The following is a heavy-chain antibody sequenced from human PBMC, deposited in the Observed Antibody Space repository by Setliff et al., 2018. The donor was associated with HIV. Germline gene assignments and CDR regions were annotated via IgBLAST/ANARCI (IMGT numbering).Heavy chain of an antibody. CDR1: GGPISSNW. V-gene: IGHV4-28*06. Sequence: SETLSLTCTVSGGPISSNWWGWIRQPPGKGLEWIGYLHYSGTTNYNPSLKSRVTMSVDTSKNQFSLKLNSVTALDTAVYYCARSFAPRDSNGWYRFDPWGQGTLVTVSS. CDR3: ARSFAPRDSNGWYRFDP. D-gene: IGHD6-19*01. CDR2: LHYSGTT. J-gene: IGHJ5*02.